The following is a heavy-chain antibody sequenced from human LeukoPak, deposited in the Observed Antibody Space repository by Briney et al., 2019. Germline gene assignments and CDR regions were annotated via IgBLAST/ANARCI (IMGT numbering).Heavy chain of an antibody. CDR3: VRDRYYSFDY. V-gene: IGHV3-48*02. Sequence: GGSLRLSCAASGFSFTDFSMNWVSQAPGKGLEWPSYIGPSGSPIPYADSVKGRFTTSTDSAQNSLYLQMNSLRDEDTALYYCVRDRYYSFDYWGQGTVVTVSS. D-gene: IGHD1-26*01. CDR2: IGPSGSPI. CDR1: GFSFTDFS. J-gene: IGHJ4*02.